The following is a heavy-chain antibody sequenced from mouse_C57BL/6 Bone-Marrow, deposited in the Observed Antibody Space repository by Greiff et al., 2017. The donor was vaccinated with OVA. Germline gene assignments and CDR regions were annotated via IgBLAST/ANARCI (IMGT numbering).Heavy chain of an antibody. V-gene: IGHV1-81*01. CDR1: GYTFTSYG. D-gene: IGHD2-1*01. J-gene: IGHJ3*01. Sequence: VQLQQSGAELARPGASVKLSCKASGYTFTSYGISWVKQRTGQGLEWIGEIYPRSGNTYYNEKFKGKATLTADKSSSTAYMELRSLTSEDSAVYFCAPPIYYGNSMFADWGQGTLGTVSA. CDR3: APPIYYGNSMFAD. CDR2: IYPRSGNT.